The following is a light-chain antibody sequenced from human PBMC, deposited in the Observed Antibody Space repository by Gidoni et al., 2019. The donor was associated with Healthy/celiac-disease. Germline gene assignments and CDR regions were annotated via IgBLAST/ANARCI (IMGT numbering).Light chain of an antibody. J-gene: IGKJ5*01. CDR1: QDISNY. CDR3: QQYDNLPSIT. Sequence: DIQMTQSPSSLSASVGDRVTITCQASQDISNYLNWYQQKPGKAPKLLNYDASNLETGGPSRFSGSGSGTDFTFTISSLQPEDIATYYCQQYDNLPSITFGQGTRLEIK. V-gene: IGKV1-33*01. CDR2: DAS.